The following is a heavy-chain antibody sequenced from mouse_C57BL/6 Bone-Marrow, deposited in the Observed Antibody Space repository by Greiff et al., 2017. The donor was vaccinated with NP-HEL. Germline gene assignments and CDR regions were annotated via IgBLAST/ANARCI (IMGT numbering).Heavy chain of an antibody. V-gene: IGHV2-2*01. CDR2: IWSGGST. D-gene: IGHD1-1*01. J-gene: IGHJ1*03. Sequence: VQLQQSGPGLVQPSQSLSITCTVSGFSLTSYGVHWVRQSPGKGLEWLGVIWSGGSTDYNAAFLTRLSISKDNSKSKVFLKMNSLQADDTAIYYCARMPLITTVVAHGYFDVWGTGTTVTVSS. CDR3: ARMPLITTVVAHGYFDV. CDR1: GFSLTSYG.